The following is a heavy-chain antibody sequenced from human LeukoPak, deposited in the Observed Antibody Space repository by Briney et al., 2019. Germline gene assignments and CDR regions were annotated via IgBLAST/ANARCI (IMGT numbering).Heavy chain of an antibody. J-gene: IGHJ6*02. CDR3: ARGKTWDRYCSGGSCYPSPYGMDV. Sequence: SETLSLTCTVSGGSISSGGYSWSWIRQPPGKGLEWIGYIYHSGSTYYNPSLKSRVTISVDRSKNQFSLKLSSVTAADTAVYYCARGKTWDRYCSGGSCYPSPYGMDVWGQGTTVTVSS. CDR1: GGSISSGGYS. D-gene: IGHD2-15*01. CDR2: IYHSGST. V-gene: IGHV4-30-2*01.